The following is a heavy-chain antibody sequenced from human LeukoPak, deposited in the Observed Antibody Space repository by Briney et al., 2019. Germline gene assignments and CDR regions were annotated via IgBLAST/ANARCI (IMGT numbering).Heavy chain of an antibody. CDR2: ISAYNGNT. CDR3: ARDPGGHYDFWSGYAGYFDY. V-gene: IGHV1-18*01. D-gene: IGHD3-3*01. J-gene: IGHJ4*02. CDR1: GYTFTSYG. Sequence: ASVKVSCKASGYTFTSYGISWVRQAPGQGLEWMGWISAYNGNTNYAQKFQGRVTITADKSTSTAYMELSSLRSEDTAVYYCARDPGGHYDFWSGYAGYFDYWGQGTLVTVSS.